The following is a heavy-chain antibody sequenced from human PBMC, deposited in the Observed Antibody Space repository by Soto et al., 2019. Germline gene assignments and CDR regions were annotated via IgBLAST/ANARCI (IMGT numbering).Heavy chain of an antibody. D-gene: IGHD3-10*01. CDR2: IYYSGST. J-gene: IGHJ6*02. CDR1: GGSISSSSYY. CDR3: TRRPYGSGSNYYGMDV. V-gene: IGHV4-39*01. Sequence: KTSETLSLTCTVSGGSISSSSYYWGWIRQPPGKGLEWIGSIYYSGSTYYNPSLKSRVTISVDTSKNQFSLKLSPVTAADTAVYYCTRRPYGSGSNYYGMDVWGQGTTVTVSS.